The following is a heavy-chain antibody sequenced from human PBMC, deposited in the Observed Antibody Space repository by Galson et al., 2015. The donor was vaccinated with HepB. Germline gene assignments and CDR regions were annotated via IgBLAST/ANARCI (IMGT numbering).Heavy chain of an antibody. V-gene: IGHV3-74*01. J-gene: IGHJ6*02. CDR1: GFTFSSYW. CDR2: INSDESST. Sequence: SLRLSCAASGFTFSSYWMHWVRQAPGKGLVWVSRINSDESSTNYADPVKGRFTISRVNAKNTLYLQMNSLRAEDTAVYYCARELRLSGYYYGMDVWGQGTTTTVSS. D-gene: IGHD3-16*02. CDR3: ARELRLSGYYYGMDV.